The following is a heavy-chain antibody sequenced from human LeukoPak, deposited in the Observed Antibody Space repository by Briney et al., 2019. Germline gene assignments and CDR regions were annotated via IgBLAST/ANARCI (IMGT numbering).Heavy chain of an antibody. CDR1: GYTFTGYY. Sequence: ASVKVSCKASGYTFTGYYMHWVRQAPGQGLEWMGWINPNSGGTNYAQKFQGRVTMTRDTSISTAYMELSRLRSDDTAVYYCARDYYDSSVGTDYWGQATLVTVSS. CDR3: ARDYYDSSVGTDY. D-gene: IGHD3-22*01. J-gene: IGHJ4*02. V-gene: IGHV1-2*02. CDR2: INPNSGGT.